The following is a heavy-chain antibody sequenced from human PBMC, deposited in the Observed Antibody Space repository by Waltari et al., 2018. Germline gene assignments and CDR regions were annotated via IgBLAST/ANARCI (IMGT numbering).Heavy chain of an antibody. CDR1: GGSISSYY. Sequence: QVQLQESGPGLVKPSETLSLTCTVSGGSISSYYWSWIRQPPGKGLEWIGYIYTSGSTNYNPSLKSRVTISVDTSKNQFSLKLSSVTAADTAVYYCAGRDLDTAMAPDAFDIWGQGTMVTVSS. J-gene: IGHJ3*02. CDR3: AGRDLDTAMAPDAFDI. V-gene: IGHV4-4*09. D-gene: IGHD5-18*01. CDR2: IYTSGST.